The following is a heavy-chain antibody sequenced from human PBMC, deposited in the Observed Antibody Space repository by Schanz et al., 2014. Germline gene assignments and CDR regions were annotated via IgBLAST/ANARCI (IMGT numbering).Heavy chain of an antibody. CDR1: GFAFSSYS. CDR3: ARPRFDYGEVDY. Sequence: EVQLVESGGGLIQPGGSLRLSCTASGFAFSSYSMNWVRQAPGKGLEWVSSISSSSSYIYYADSVRRRFTISRDRFQNTLYLRMSSLRAEDTAVYYCARPRFDYGEVDYWGQGTLVTVSS. J-gene: IGHJ4*02. D-gene: IGHD4-17*01. CDR2: ISSSSSYI. V-gene: IGHV3-21*01.